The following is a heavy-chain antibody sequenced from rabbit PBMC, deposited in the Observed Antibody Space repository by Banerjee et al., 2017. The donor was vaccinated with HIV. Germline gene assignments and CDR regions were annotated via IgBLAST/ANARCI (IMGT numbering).Heavy chain of an antibody. Sequence: QQLVESGGGLVKPGASLTLTCTASGFSFSSAYDMCWVRQAPGKGLEWIACMWTGDGNTAYASWAKGRFTSSKTSSTTVTLQMTSLTAADTATYFCASARSGSAWALNLWGPGTLVTVS. V-gene: IGHV1S40*01. J-gene: IGHJ4*01. CDR2: MWTGDGNT. CDR3: ASARSGSAWALNL. CDR1: GFSFSSAYD. D-gene: IGHD4-1*01.